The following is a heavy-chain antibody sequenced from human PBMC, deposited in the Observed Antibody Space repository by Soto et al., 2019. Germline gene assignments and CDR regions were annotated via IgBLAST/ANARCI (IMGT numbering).Heavy chain of an antibody. CDR1: GYTFTSYG. J-gene: IGHJ4*02. V-gene: IGHV1-18*04. CDR3: ARRSTIFGVVIAAFDY. CDR2: ISAYNGNT. D-gene: IGHD3-3*01. Sequence: GASVKVSWKASGYTFTSYGISWVLQAPGQGLEWMGWISAYNGNTNYAQKLQGRVTMTTDTSTSTAYMELRSLRSDDTAVYYCARRSTIFGVVIAAFDYWGQGTLVTVSS.